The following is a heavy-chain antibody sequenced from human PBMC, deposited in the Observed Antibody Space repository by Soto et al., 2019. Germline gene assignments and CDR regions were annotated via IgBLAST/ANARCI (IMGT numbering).Heavy chain of an antibody. Sequence: QITLKESGPTLVKPTQTLTLTCTFSGFSLSTSGVGVGWIRQPPGKALEWLALIYWDDDKRYSPSLKSRLTITKDTSKHQVVLTMTNMDPVDTATYYCAHKAILEVFFDYWGQGTLVTVSS. CDR3: AHKAILEVFFDY. V-gene: IGHV2-5*02. CDR2: IYWDDDK. CDR1: GFSLSTSGVG. J-gene: IGHJ4*02. D-gene: IGHD3-3*01.